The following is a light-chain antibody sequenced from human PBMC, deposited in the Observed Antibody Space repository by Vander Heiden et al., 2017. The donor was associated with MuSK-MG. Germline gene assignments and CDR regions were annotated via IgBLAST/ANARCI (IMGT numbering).Light chain of an antibody. CDR2: DVG. V-gene: IGLV2-14*03. Sequence: QSALSQPASVSGSPGQSITISCTGTNSDVGGFNSVSWYQRHPGEAPKLLIFDVGSRPSGISHRFSGSKSGNMASLTISGLQTEDEADYFCNSYTDIDTVVFGGGTKLSVL. J-gene: IGLJ2*01. CDR1: NSDVGGFNS. CDR3: NSYTDIDTVV.